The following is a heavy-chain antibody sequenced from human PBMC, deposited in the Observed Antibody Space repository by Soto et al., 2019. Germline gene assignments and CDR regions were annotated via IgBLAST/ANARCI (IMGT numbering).Heavy chain of an antibody. J-gene: IGHJ6*02. CDR1: GFTVSSNY. Sequence: GGSLRLSCAASGFTVSSNYMSWVRQAPGKGLEWVSVIYSGGSTYYADSVKGRFTISRDNSKNTLYLQMNSLRAEDTAVYYCASDGGNSRYYYYGMDVWGQGTTVTVSS. CDR3: ASDGGNSRYYYYGMDV. V-gene: IGHV3-53*01. D-gene: IGHD2-21*02. CDR2: IYSGGST.